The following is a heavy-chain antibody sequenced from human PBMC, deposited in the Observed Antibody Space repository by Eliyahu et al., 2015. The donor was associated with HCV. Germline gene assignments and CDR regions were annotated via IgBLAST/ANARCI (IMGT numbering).Heavy chain of an antibody. CDR2: VNSDGSST. D-gene: IGHD5-18*01. J-gene: IGHJ3*02. CDR1: GFTFSTYW. CDR3: AREAAAANDAFDI. Sequence: EVQLVESGGGLVQPGGXXRLXXAASGFTFSTYWMHWVRQAPGKGLVWVSRVNSDGSSTSYADSVKGRFTISRDNAKNTLYLQMNSLRADDTAVYYCAREAAAANDAFDIWGQGTMVTASS. V-gene: IGHV3-74*01.